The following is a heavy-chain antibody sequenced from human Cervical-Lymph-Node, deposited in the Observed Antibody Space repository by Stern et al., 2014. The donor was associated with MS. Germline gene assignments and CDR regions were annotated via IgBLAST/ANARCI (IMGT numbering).Heavy chain of an antibody. CDR3: ARATSDYIWGTYRFLDS. Sequence: QVQLVQSGAEVKQPGASVTVSCKAFGCTFSNYIIGWVRQAPGQGLEWMGWIIHMFGIANYAEKFQDRVTITADESTSTAYMDRSSLRSEDTAVYYCARATSDYIWGTYRFLDSWGQGTLVIVSS. CDR2: IIHMFGIA. V-gene: IGHV1-69*01. D-gene: IGHD3-16*02. J-gene: IGHJ4*02. CDR1: GCTFSNYI.